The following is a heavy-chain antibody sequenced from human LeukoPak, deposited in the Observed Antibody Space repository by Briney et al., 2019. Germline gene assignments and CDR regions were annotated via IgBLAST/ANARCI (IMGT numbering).Heavy chain of an antibody. J-gene: IGHJ4*02. CDR2: IWYDGSNK. Sequence: PGRSLRLSCAASGFTFSSYGMHWVRQAPGKGLEWVAVIWYDGSNKNYADSVKGRFTISRDNSKNTVYLEMNSLRAEDTAVYYCARDVSYNSLDYWGQGTLVTVSS. CDR1: GFTFSSYG. D-gene: IGHD6-13*01. V-gene: IGHV3-33*01. CDR3: ARDVSYNSLDY.